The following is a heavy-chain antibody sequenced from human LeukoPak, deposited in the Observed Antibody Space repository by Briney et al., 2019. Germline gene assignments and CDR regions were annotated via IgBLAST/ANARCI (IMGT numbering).Heavy chain of an antibody. Sequence: SETLSLTCTVSGGSISSHYWSWIRQPPGKGLEWIGYIYYSGSTKYNPPLKSRVTISVDTSKNQFSLKLSSVTAADTAVYYCARDHWGITMVRGRGDYYYYYMDVWGKGTTVTVSS. CDR3: ARDHWGITMVRGRGDYYYYYMDV. V-gene: IGHV4-59*11. D-gene: IGHD3-10*01. J-gene: IGHJ6*03. CDR1: GGSISSHY. CDR2: IYYSGST.